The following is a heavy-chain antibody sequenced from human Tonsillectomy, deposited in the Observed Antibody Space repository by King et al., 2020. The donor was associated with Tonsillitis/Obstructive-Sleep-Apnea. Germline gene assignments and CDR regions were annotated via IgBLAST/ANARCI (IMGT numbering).Heavy chain of an antibody. D-gene: IGHD6-19*01. V-gene: IGHV5-51*01. J-gene: IGHJ2*01. CDR3: ARTQYTSGWAWYLDL. CDR1: GFSFINYW. CDR2: ISPDNSDI. Sequence: QLVQSGAEVKKPGESLTISCQGSGFSFINYWIGWVRQMPGKGLEWMGIISPDNSDIRYNPSFRGQVTISADKSTTTAYLQWSSLKASDTAMYYCARTQYTSGWAWYLDLWGRGTLVTVYS.